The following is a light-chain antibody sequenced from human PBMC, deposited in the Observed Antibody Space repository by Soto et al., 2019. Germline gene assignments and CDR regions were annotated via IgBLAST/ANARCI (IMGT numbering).Light chain of an antibody. Sequence: DIQMTQSPSTLSASVGDRVTITCRASQSISSWLAWYQQKPGKAPKLLIYDASSLESGVPSRFSGSGSGTEFTLTISSLQPDDFATYYCQQSYSTPWTCGQGTKVDIK. CDR3: QQSYSTPWT. CDR2: DAS. J-gene: IGKJ1*01. V-gene: IGKV1-5*01. CDR1: QSISSW.